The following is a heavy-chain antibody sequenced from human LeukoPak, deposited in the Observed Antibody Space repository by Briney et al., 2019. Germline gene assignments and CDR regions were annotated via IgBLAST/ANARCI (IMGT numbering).Heavy chain of an antibody. CDR3: ATILRAYYDSSGYYWFDP. CDR2: FDPEDGET. V-gene: IGHV1-24*01. J-gene: IGHJ5*02. Sequence: ASVKVSCEVSGYTLTELSMHWVRQAPGKGLEWMGGFDPEDGETIYAQKFQGRVTMTEDTSTDTAYMELSSLRSEDMAVYYCATILRAYYDSSGYYWFDPWGQGTLVTVSS. CDR1: GYTLTELS. D-gene: IGHD3-22*01.